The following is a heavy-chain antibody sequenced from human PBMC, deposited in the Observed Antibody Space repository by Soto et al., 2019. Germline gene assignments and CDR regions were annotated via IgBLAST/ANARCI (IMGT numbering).Heavy chain of an antibody. D-gene: IGHD2-2*01. Sequence: QVQLVQSGAEVKKPGSSVKVSCKASGGTFGSYAISWVRQAPGQGLEWLGVLIPIPGTANYAQKFQGRVTIAADEATSTAYMELSSLRSEDTAVYYCVRSQCSSTSLLIDYYYYYGMEVWGQGTTVTVS. J-gene: IGHJ6*02. CDR2: LIPIPGTA. CDR1: GGTFGSYA. CDR3: VRSQCSSTSLLIDYYYYYGMEV. V-gene: IGHV1-69*01.